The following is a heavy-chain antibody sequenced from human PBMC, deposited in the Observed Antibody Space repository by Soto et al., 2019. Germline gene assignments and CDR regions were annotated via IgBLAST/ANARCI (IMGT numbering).Heavy chain of an antibody. Sequence: SETLSLTCAVSGYSISSGHYWAWIRQPPGKGLEWIGSFYYTGSSYYNPSLKSRVSISVDTSKNQISLKLRFVTAADTAVYFCARVGPSDYSNFEYWGQGRLVTVSS. CDR1: GYSISSGHY. D-gene: IGHD4-4*01. CDR2: FYYTGSS. J-gene: IGHJ4*02. CDR3: ARVGPSDYSNFEY. V-gene: IGHV4-38-2*01.